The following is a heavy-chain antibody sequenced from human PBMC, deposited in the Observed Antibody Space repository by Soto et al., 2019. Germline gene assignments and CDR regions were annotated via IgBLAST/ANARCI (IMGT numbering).Heavy chain of an antibody. CDR3: ARETRIVYYYGMDV. J-gene: IGHJ6*02. V-gene: IGHV3-11*01. D-gene: IGHD1-1*01. CDR2: ISSSGSTI. Sequence: PXGSLRLSCADSGFTFSDYYMSWIRQAPGKGLEWVSYISSSGSTIYYADSVKGRFTISRDNAKNSLYLQMNSLRAEDTAVYYCARETRIVYYYGMDVWGQGTTVTVSS. CDR1: GFTFSDYY.